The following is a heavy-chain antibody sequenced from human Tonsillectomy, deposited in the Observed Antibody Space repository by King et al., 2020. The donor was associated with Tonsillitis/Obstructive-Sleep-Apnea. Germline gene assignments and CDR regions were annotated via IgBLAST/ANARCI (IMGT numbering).Heavy chain of an antibody. CDR1: GGSFSGYY. J-gene: IGHJ1*01. V-gene: IGHV4-34*01. D-gene: IGHD2-15*01. Sequence: QVQLQQWGAGLLKPSETLSLTCAVYGGSFSGYYWNWIRQPPGKGLEWIGEINQSGGTNYNPSLKSRVTISLDTSKNQFSLRLSSVTAADTAVYYCARGDIVVEVAAPEYFHHWGQGTLVTVSS. CDR2: INQSGGT. CDR3: ARGDIVVEVAAPEYFHH.